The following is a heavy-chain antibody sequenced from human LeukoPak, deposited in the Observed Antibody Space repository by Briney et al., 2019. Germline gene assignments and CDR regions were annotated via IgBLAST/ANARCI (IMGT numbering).Heavy chain of an antibody. Sequence: ASVKVSCKASGYTFTGYYMHWVRQAPGQGLELMGWINPNSGGTNYAQKFQGRATMTRDTSITTAYMELSRLRSDDTAVYYCASAPDYGDFSFDYWGQGTLVTVSS. J-gene: IGHJ4*02. CDR2: INPNSGGT. CDR1: GYTFTGYY. V-gene: IGHV1-2*02. CDR3: ASAPDYGDFSFDY. D-gene: IGHD4-17*01.